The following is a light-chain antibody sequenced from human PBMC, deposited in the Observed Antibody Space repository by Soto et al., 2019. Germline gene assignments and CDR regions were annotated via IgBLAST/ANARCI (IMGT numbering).Light chain of an antibody. J-gene: IGKJ1*01. CDR1: QSISSY. V-gene: IGKV1-5*03. Sequence: DIQMTQSPSSLSASVGDRVTITCRASQSISSYLNWYQQKPGKAPKLLIYKASNLESGVPSRFSGSGPGTEFTLTISSLQPDDFATYYCQQYNSYSRTFGQGTKVDIK. CDR2: KAS. CDR3: QQYNSYSRT.